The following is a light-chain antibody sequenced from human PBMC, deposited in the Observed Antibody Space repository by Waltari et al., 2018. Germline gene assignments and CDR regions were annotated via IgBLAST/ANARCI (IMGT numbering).Light chain of an antibody. CDR3: QHYVRLPAT. J-gene: IGKJ1*01. Sequence: EIVLTQSPGTLSLSPGERATLSCRASQTFGKYLAWYQQKPGQAPRLLIYDASIRASGIPDRFSGSGSGTDFSLTISTLEPEDFAVYYCQHYVRLPATFGQGTKVEIK. CDR1: QTFGKY. V-gene: IGKV3-20*01. CDR2: DAS.